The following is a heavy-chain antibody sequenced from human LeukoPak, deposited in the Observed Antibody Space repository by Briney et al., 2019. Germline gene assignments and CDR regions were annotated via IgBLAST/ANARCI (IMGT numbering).Heavy chain of an antibody. CDR3: TIPRSIRYYDRAFDS. CDR1: GYTFTSYD. V-gene: IGHV1-46*03. J-gene: IGHJ5*01. Sequence: ASVKVSCKASGYTFTSYDINWVRQATGQGLEWMGTINPNGGDTYYAQKFQGRVTMTTDTSTTTVYMELSSLRSEDTAGYYCTIPRSIRYYDRAFDSWGQGTLVTVSS. CDR2: INPNGGDT. D-gene: IGHD3-10*02.